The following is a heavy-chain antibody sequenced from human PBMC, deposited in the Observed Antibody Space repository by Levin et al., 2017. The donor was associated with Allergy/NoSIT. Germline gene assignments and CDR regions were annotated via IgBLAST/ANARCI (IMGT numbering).Heavy chain of an antibody. Sequence: SPTLSLPCGVYGGSFNDYYWSWIRQAPGKGLEWIGEIHHSGDTNYNPSLKSRVTISVDTSKHQFSLRLSSMTVADTAVYYCAGPPGAHFYLWGRGTLVTVSS. CDR1: GGSFNDYY. CDR3: AGPPGAHFYL. J-gene: IGHJ4*02. CDR2: IHHSGDT. V-gene: IGHV4-34*01. D-gene: IGHD2-2*01.